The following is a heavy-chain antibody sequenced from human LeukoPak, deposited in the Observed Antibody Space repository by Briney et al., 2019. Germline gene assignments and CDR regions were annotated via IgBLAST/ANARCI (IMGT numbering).Heavy chain of an antibody. CDR2: IYYSGST. Sequence: SETLSLTCTVSGGSISSYYWSWIRQPPGKGLEWIASIYYSGSTYYNPSLKSRVTISVDTSRNQFSLKLSSVTAADTAVYYCASLAVAGLSEGYWGQGTLVIVSS. CDR1: GGSISSYY. J-gene: IGHJ4*02. D-gene: IGHD6-19*01. CDR3: ASLAVAGLSEGY. V-gene: IGHV4-59*05.